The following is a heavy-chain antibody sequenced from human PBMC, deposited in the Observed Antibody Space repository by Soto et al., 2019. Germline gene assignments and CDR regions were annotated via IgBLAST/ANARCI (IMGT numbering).Heavy chain of an antibody. Sequence: SETLSLTCTVSGGSISSYYRSWIRQPPGKGLEWIGYIYYSGSTNYNPSLKSRVTISVDTSKNQFSLKLSSVTAADTAVYYCARAQFLEWPHFDYWGQGTLVTVSS. D-gene: IGHD3-3*01. CDR1: GGSISSYY. J-gene: IGHJ4*02. V-gene: IGHV4-59*01. CDR2: IYYSGST. CDR3: ARAQFLEWPHFDY.